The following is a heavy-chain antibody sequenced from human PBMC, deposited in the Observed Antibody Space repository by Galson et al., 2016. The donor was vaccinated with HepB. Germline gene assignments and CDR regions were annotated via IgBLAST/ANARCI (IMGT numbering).Heavy chain of an antibody. V-gene: IGHV4-59*12. CDR3: AREGGSAVRYGMDV. J-gene: IGHJ6*02. CDR1: GVSTSSDY. CDR2: SHHSGRT. Sequence: SETLSLTCTVSGVSTSSDYWSWIRQPPGKALEWIGYSHHSGRTNYKPSFKSRVSISVDTSKNQFALKLRSVTAADTGVYYCAREGGSAVRYGMDVWSQGTTVTVSS. D-gene: IGHD6-13*01.